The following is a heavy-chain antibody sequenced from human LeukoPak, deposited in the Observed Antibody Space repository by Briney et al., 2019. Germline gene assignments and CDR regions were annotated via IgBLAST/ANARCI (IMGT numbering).Heavy chain of an antibody. CDR1: GGTFSSYA. J-gene: IGHJ4*02. V-gene: IGHV1-69*04. D-gene: IGHD3-22*01. CDR3: ARDCPYDSSGYYPFSGDY. CDR2: IIPILGIA. Sequence: SVKVSCKACGGTFSSYAISWVRQAPGQGLEWMGRIIPILGIANYAQKFQGRVTITADKSTSTAYMELSSLRSEDTAVYYCARDCPYDSSGYYPFSGDYWGQGTLVTVSS.